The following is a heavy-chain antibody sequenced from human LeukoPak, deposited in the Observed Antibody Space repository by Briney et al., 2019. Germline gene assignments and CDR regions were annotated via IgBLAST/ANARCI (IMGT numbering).Heavy chain of an antibody. J-gene: IGHJ4*02. CDR1: GFTFSSYP. V-gene: IGHV3-64D*06. CDR2: INNYGDST. Sequence: GGSLRLSCSASGFTFSSYPMHWVRQAPGKGLEYVSAINNYGDSTYKADSVKGRFTISRDNSKNTLSLQMSSLRAEDTAVYSCVKPDLAVAGTRYFDSWGQGTLVTVS. CDR3: VKPDLAVAGTRYFDS. D-gene: IGHD6-19*01.